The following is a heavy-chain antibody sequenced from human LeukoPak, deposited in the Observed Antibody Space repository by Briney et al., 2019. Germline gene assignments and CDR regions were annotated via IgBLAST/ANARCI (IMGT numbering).Heavy chain of an antibody. CDR2: ISYDGSNK. V-gene: IGHV3-30*18. D-gene: IGHD6-19*01. CDR3: AKDSDSGWYGGYYFDY. CDR1: GFIFSSYG. Sequence: GGSLRLSCAASGFIFSSYGMHWVRQAPGKGLEWVAFISYDGSNKYYADSVKGRFTISRDNSKNTLYLQMNSLRAEDTAVYYCAKDSDSGWYGGYYFDYWGQGTLVTVSS. J-gene: IGHJ4*02.